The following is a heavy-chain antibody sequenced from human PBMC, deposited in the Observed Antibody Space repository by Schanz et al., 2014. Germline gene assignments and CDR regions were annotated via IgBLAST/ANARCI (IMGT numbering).Heavy chain of an antibody. CDR1: GFTFEDYA. CDR2: LSWNRRSV. D-gene: IGHD4-17*01. Sequence: VRVVESGGDLVLPGGSLRLSCDGSGFTFEDYAMHWVRQVPGKGLEWVAGLSWNRRSVGYADSVKGRFTISRDNANNTLDLQMKSLRPEDTALYYCVKDTNGGDSGNYHAFDVWGQGTRVTVSS. CDR3: VKDTNGGDSGNYHAFDV. V-gene: IGHV3-9*01. J-gene: IGHJ3*01.